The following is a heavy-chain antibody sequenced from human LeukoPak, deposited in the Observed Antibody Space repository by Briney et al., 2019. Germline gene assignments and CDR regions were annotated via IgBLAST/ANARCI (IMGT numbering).Heavy chain of an antibody. V-gene: IGHV1-18*01. CDR2: ISAYNGNT. CDR1: GYSFTTYG. CDR3: ARDNPYIVEMPAPITLAVGDAFDI. J-gene: IGHJ3*02. Sequence: ASVKVSCKASGYSFTTYGISWVRQAPGRGLEWMGWISAYNGNTNYAQTLQGRVTMTTDTSTTTAYMELGSLRSDDTAVYYCARDNPYIVEMPAPITLAVGDAFDIWGQGTMVTVSS. D-gene: IGHD2-2*01.